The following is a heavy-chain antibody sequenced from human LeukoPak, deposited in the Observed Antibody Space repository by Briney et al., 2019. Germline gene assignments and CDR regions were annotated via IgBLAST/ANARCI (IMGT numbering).Heavy chain of an antibody. CDR2: KYYSENT. Sequence: ETLCLTCTVSGGSISSSCYYWGWIRQPPGTGLEWIGSKYYSENTYSNASLKSQDTISDDTPNSQYCPKQSSVTAADTVVYYCASGGKNDCDFWSGYSVAHAFDIWGKGTMVTVS. J-gene: IGHJ3*02. CDR1: GGSISSSCYY. V-gene: IGHV4-39*01. D-gene: IGHD3-3*01. CDR3: ASGGKNDCDFWSGYSVAHAFDI.